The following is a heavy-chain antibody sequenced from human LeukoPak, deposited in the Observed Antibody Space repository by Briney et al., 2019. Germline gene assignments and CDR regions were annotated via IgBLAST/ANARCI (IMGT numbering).Heavy chain of an antibody. CDR1: GFTFSSYS. CDR3: AKGGSGWYPAFDY. CDR2: SGSGGST. D-gene: IGHD6-19*01. J-gene: IGHJ4*02. V-gene: IGHV3-23*01. Sequence: GGSLRLSCAASGFTFSSYSMNWVRQAPGKGLEWVSTSGSGGSTFYADSVKGRFTISRDNSKNTLFLQMNSLRAEDTAVYHCAKGGSGWYPAFDYWGQGTLVTVSS.